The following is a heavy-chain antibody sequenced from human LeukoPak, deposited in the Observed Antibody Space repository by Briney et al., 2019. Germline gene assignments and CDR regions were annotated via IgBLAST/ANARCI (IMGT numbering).Heavy chain of an antibody. CDR1: GGSISSGGYY. V-gene: IGHV4-31*11. J-gene: IGHJ4*02. CDR2: IYYSGST. Sequence: TLSLTCAVSGGSISSGGYYWSWIRQHPGKGLEWIGYIYYSGSTYYNPSLKSRVTISVDTSKNQFSLKLSSVTAADTAVYYCARFSSGWYRGFVGYWGQGTLVTVSS. CDR3: ARFSSGWYRGFVGY. D-gene: IGHD6-19*01.